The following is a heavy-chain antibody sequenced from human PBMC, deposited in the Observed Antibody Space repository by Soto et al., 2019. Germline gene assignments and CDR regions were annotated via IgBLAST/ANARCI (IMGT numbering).Heavy chain of an antibody. V-gene: IGHV4-4*02. CDR2: VYHNGGP. CDR3: VRHGGRLFDY. Sequence: QVQLQESGPGLVKPSGTLSLTCAVSDGFISSSNYWSWVRQPPGKGLECIGQVYHNGGPSYNPSLRSRVTMSIDKSKNQFSLNLSAVTAADTAVYFCVRHGGRLFDYWGPGHLVTVSS. D-gene: IGHD2-15*01. CDR1: DGFISSSNY. J-gene: IGHJ4*02.